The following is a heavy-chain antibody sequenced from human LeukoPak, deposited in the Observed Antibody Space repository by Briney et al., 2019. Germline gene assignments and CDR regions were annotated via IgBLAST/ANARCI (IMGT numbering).Heavy chain of an antibody. CDR3: VRQAATLDY. D-gene: IGHD6-25*01. V-gene: IGHV3-30*04. Sequence: GRSLSLSCAASGFTFSSYAIHWVRQAPGKGLEWVAAISYDGSNKYYADSVKGRFTISRDNSINTLYLQMNSLRAEDTAVYFCVRQAATLDYWGQGTLVTVSS. CDR1: GFTFSSYA. CDR2: ISYDGSNK. J-gene: IGHJ4*02.